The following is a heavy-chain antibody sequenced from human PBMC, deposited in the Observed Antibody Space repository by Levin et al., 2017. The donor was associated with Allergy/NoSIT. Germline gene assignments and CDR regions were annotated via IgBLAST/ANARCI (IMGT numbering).Heavy chain of an antibody. Sequence: GESLKISCKVSGYTLTELSMHWVRQAPGKGLEWMGGFDPEDGETIYAQKFQGRVTMTEDTSTDTAYMELSSLRSEDTAVYYCATDRFKYCSGGSCYLAVAGSHYYYGMDVWGQGTTVTVSS. CDR3: ATDRFKYCSGGSCYLAVAGSHYYYGMDV. D-gene: IGHD2-15*01. J-gene: IGHJ6*02. CDR1: GYTLTELS. CDR2: FDPEDGET. V-gene: IGHV1-24*01.